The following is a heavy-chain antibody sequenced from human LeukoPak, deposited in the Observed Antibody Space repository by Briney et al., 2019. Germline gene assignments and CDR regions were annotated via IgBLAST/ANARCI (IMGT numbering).Heavy chain of an antibody. CDR1: GNTFSSYS. CDR2: INPSDGST. CDR3: ASSVTTMAWFDP. V-gene: IGHV1-46*01. J-gene: IGHJ5*02. D-gene: IGHD4-17*01. Sequence: GASVKVSCKASGNTFSSYSIHWVRQAPGQGLEWMGIINPSDGSTSYAPRFQGRVTMTRDMSTSTVYMDLSSLRSEDTAVYYCASSVTTMAWFDPWGQGTLVTVSS.